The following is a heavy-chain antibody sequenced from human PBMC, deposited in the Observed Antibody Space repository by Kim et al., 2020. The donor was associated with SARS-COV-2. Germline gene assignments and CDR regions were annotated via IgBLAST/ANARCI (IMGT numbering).Heavy chain of an antibody. J-gene: IGHJ6*02. Sequence: GESLKISCKGSGYSFTSYWISWVRQMPGKGLEWMGRIDPSDSYTNYSPSFQGHVTISADKSISTAYLQWSSLKASDTAMYYCARGGGGAYCSSTSCLGDYYYYGMDVWGQGTTVTVSS. CDR3: ARGGGGAYCSSTSCLGDYYYYGMDV. D-gene: IGHD2-2*01. CDR2: IDPSDSYT. V-gene: IGHV5-10-1*01. CDR1: GYSFTSYW.